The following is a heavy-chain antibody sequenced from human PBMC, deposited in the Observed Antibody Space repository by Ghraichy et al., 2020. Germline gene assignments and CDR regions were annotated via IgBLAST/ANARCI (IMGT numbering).Heavy chain of an antibody. CDR2: INHSGST. J-gene: IGHJ4*02. Sequence: GSLRLSCAVYGGSFSGYYWSWIRQPPGKGLEWIGEINHSGSTNYNPSLKSRVTISVDTSKNQFSLKLSSVTAADTAVYYCAKWRGYSSGWPSFDYWGQGTLVTVSS. V-gene: IGHV4-34*01. CDR3: AKWRGYSSGWPSFDY. CDR1: GGSFSGYY. D-gene: IGHD6-19*01.